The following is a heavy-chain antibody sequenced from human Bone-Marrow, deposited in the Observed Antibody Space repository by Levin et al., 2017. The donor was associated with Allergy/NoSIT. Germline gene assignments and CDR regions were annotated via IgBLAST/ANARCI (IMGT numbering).Heavy chain of an antibody. Sequence: NPSETLSLTCTVSGGSISSDSWSWIRQPPGKGLEWIGYISYSGGTKYNPSLKSRVTILIDTPKNQFSLKLSSVTSADTAVYYCARGEDDIVGAAYYYYYYGMDVWGQGTTVTVSS. D-gene: IGHD1-26*01. V-gene: IGHV4-59*01. CDR1: GGSISSDS. CDR3: ARGEDDIVGAAYYYYYYGMDV. CDR2: ISYSGGT. J-gene: IGHJ6*02.